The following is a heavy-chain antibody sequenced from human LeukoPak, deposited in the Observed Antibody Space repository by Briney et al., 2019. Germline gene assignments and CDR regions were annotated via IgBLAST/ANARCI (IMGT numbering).Heavy chain of an antibody. CDR1: GFTFSSYG. D-gene: IGHD3-10*01. J-gene: IGHJ4*02. CDR2: ISYDGSNK. Sequence: PGGSLRLSCAASGFTFSSYGMHWVRQAPGKGLEWVAVISYDGSNKYYADSVKGRFTISRDNSKNTLYLQMNSLRAEDTAVYYCAKELWFGELLFPVDYWGQGTLVTVSS. V-gene: IGHV3-30*18. CDR3: AKELWFGELLFPVDY.